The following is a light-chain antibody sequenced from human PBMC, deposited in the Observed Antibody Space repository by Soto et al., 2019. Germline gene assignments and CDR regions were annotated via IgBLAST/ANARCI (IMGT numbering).Light chain of an antibody. CDR3: QQYGGSPYT. V-gene: IGKV3-20*01. CDR1: QSVRSNY. J-gene: IGKJ2*01. CDR2: GPS. Sequence: IVLTQSPGTLSLSPGERATLSCRASQSVRSNYLAWYQQKPGQAPRLLIYGPSSRATGIPDRFGGTGSGTDFTLTISRLEPEDFAVYYCQQYGGSPYTFGQGTKLEIK.